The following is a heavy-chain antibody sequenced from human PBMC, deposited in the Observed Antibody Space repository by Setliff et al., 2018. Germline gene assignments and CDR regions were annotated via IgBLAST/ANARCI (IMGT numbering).Heavy chain of an antibody. D-gene: IGHD5-12*01. J-gene: IGHJ4*02. Sequence: CTVSGGSISSSSYYWGWIRQPPGKGLEWIGSIYYSGSTYYNPSLKSRVTISVDTSKNQFSLKLSSVTAADTAVYYCARQDSGWFDYWGQGTLDTVSS. CDR2: IYYSGST. V-gene: IGHV4-39*01. CDR3: ARQDSGWFDY. CDR1: GGSISSSSYY.